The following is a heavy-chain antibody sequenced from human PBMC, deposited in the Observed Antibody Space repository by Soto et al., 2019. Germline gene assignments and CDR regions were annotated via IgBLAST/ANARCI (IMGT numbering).Heavy chain of an antibody. CDR1: GFTFSSYA. V-gene: IGHV3-23*01. J-gene: IGHJ4*02. Sequence: GGSLRLSCAASGFTFSSYAMSWVRQAPGKGLEWVSAISGSGGSTYYADSVKGRFTISRDNSKNTLYLQMNSLRAEDTAVYYCAKDHRDFWSGYPEGYFDYWGQGTLVTVSS. D-gene: IGHD3-3*01. CDR3: AKDHRDFWSGYPEGYFDY. CDR2: ISGSGGST.